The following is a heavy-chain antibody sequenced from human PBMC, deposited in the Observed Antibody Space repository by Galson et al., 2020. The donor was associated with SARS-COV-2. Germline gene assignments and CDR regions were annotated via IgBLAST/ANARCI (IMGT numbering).Heavy chain of an antibody. J-gene: IGHJ6*02. CDR3: ASLYGSGSELGYYYGMDV. CDR2: ISSSSSTI. CDR1: GITFSSYS. D-gene: IGHD3-10*01. Sequence: GGSLRLSCAASGITFSSYSMNWVRQAPGKGLEWVSCISSSSSTIYYVDAVKGRFTITRDNAKNRLYLQMNSLRDEDTAVYYCASLYGSGSELGYYYGMDVWGQGTTVTVSS. V-gene: IGHV3-48*02.